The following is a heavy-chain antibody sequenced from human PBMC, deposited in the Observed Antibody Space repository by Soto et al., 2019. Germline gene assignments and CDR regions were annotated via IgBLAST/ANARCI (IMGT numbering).Heavy chain of an antibody. CDR1: GVSITRGEYC. CDR3: VRHSEPSRSYYFGMDV. V-gene: IGHV4-30-4*01. Sequence: QVQLQESGPGLVKPSQTLSLTCNVSGVSITRGEYCWSWVRQSPGKGLEWIGYIYFSGSTSYNPSLKSGDTISIDTSKSQFYLKLSSVTAEYTAVYYCVRHSEPSRSYYFGMDVWGGGTTVTVSS. J-gene: IGHJ6*01. CDR2: IYFSGST.